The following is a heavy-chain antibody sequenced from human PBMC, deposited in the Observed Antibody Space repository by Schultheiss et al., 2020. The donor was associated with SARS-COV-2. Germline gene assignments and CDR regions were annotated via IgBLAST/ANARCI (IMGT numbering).Heavy chain of an antibody. CDR2: INHSGST. Sequence: LETLSLTCAVYGGSFSGYYWSWIRQPPGKGLEWIGEINHSGSTNYNPSLKSRVTISVDTSKNQFSLKLSSVTAADTAVYYCARDPLGSNYYYYYGMDVWGQGTTVTVSS. CDR3: ARDPLGSNYYYYYGMDV. CDR1: GGSFSGYY. V-gene: IGHV4-34*01. D-gene: IGHD4-11*01. J-gene: IGHJ6*02.